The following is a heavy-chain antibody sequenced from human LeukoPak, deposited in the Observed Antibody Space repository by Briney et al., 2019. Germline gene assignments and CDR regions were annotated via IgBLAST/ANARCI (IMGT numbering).Heavy chain of an antibody. V-gene: IGHV3-21*01. CDR2: ISSSSSYI. CDR1: GFTFSSYS. Sequence: GGSLRLSCAASGFTFSSYSMNWVRQAPGKGLEWVSSISSSSSYIYYADSVKGRFTISRDNAKNSLYLHMNSLRAEDTAVYYCARDTDPYCGGDCDRDYWGQGTLVTVSS. CDR3: ARDTDPYCGGDCDRDY. J-gene: IGHJ4*02. D-gene: IGHD2-21*02.